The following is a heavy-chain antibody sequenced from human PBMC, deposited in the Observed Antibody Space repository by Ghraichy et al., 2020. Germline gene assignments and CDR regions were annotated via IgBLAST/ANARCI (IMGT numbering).Heavy chain of an antibody. CDR3: ARGGYCGGDCYSD. V-gene: IGHV4-59*01. J-gene: IGHJ4*02. CDR1: GGSISSYY. CDR2: ISYSGST. D-gene: IGHD2-21*01. Sequence: SETLSLTCTVSGGSISSYYWSWIRQPPGKGLEWIGYISYSGSTNYNPSLKSRVTVSRDTSKNLLSLKLNSVTAADTAVYYCARGGYCGGDCYSDWGQGTLVTVSS.